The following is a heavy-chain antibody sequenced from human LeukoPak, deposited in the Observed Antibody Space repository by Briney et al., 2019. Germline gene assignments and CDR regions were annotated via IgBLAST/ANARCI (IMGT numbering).Heavy chain of an antibody. J-gene: IGHJ4*02. D-gene: IGHD5-12*01. CDR3: ARSHSGLPLYYLDY. CDR1: GFTFGDYV. Sequence: GGSLRLSCTASGFTFGDYVMSWVRQAPGKGLEWVSAISGSGGTTYYTDSVKGRFIVSKDISKNTLYLLLNSLRAEDTAVYYCARSHSGLPLYYLDYWGQGTLVTVSS. CDR2: ISGSGGTT. V-gene: IGHV3-23*01.